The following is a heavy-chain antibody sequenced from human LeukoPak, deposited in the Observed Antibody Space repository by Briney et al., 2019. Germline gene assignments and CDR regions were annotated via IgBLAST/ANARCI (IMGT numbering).Heavy chain of an antibody. CDR2: IYHSGST. D-gene: IGHD6-13*01. CDR1: GGSISSGGYY. V-gene: IGHV4-30-2*01. Sequence: NPSETLSLTCTVSGGSISSGGYYWSWIRQPPGKGLEWIGYIYHSGSTYYNPSLKSRVTISVDRSKNQFSLKLSSVTAADTAVYYCARGQLGTTFDYWGQGTLVTVSS. J-gene: IGHJ4*02. CDR3: ARGQLGTTFDY.